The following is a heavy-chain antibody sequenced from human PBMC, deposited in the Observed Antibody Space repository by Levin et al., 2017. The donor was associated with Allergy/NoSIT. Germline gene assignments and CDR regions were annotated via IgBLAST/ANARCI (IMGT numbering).Heavy chain of an antibody. CDR2: IIPILGIA. D-gene: IGHD6-19*01. CDR1: GGTFSSYT. J-gene: IGHJ4*02. V-gene: IGHV1-69*04. Sequence: ASVKVSCKASGGTFSSYTISWVRQAPGQGLEWMGRIIPILGIANYAQKFQGRVTITADKSTSTAYMELSSLRSEDTAVYYCARDTGSGGAVAGKNVDYWGQGTLVTVSS. CDR3: ARDTGSGGAVAGKNVDY.